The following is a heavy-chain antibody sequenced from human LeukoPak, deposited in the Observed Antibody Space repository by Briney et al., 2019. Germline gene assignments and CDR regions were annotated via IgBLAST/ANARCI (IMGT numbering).Heavy chain of an antibody. Sequence: GGSLRLSCAASGFTLSSYSMNWVRQAPGKGLEGVSSISSSSTYIYYADSVKGRFTISRDNARNSLHLQMNSLRAEDTAVYYCARNRYGSSLDAFDIWGQGTVVTVSS. CDR3: ARNRYGSSLDAFDI. V-gene: IGHV3-21*01. D-gene: IGHD6-13*01. CDR2: ISSSSTYI. J-gene: IGHJ3*02. CDR1: GFTLSSYS.